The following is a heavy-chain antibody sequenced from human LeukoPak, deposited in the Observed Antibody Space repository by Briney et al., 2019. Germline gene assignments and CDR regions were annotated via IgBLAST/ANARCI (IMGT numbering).Heavy chain of an antibody. Sequence: GGSLRLSCAASGFTFSSYSMNWVRQAPGKGLEWVSSISSSSSYIYYADSVKGRFTISRDNAKNSLYLQMNSLRAEDTAVYYCARGHEYCSGGSCYWGAFDIWGQGTMVTVSS. CDR2: ISSSSSYI. J-gene: IGHJ3*02. CDR3: ARGHEYCSGGSCYWGAFDI. V-gene: IGHV3-21*01. D-gene: IGHD2-15*01. CDR1: GFTFSSYS.